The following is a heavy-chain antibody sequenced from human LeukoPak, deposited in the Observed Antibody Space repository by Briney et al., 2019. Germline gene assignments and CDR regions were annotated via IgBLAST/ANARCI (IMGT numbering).Heavy chain of an antibody. Sequence: GGSLRLSCAGSGFTFSSYWMTWVRQAPGKGLEWVANIKQDGSEKNYVDSVKGRFTISRDNAKNSLYLQMNSLRAGDTAVYYCGKDIIPQPVPAPFDIWGQGTMVTVSS. J-gene: IGHJ3*02. V-gene: IGHV3-7*03. CDR3: GKDIIPQPVPAPFDI. D-gene: IGHD2-2*01. CDR1: GFTFSSYW. CDR2: IKQDGSEK.